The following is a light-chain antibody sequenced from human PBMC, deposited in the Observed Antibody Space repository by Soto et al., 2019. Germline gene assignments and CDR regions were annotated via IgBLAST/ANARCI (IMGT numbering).Light chain of an antibody. CDR2: LGS. J-gene: IGKJ1*01. CDR1: QSLLHSNGYNY. V-gene: IGKV2-28*01. CDR3: MQALQTPRT. Sequence: DIVMTQSPLSLPVTPGESASISCRSSQSLLHSNGYNYLDWYLQKPGQSPQLLIYLGSNRASGVSYRFSGSGSGIDFTLKISRVEAEDVWVYYCMQALQTPRTFGQGTKVEIK.